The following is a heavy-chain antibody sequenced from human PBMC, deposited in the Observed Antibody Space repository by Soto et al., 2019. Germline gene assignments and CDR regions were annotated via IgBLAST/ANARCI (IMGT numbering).Heavy chain of an antibody. CDR1: GFTFSDFG. J-gene: IGHJ6*02. CDR2: ISYDGILK. V-gene: IGHV3-30*18. Sequence: GGSLRLSCAASGFTFSDFGMHWVRQAPGKGLEWVAIISYDGILKYYADSVKGRFTISRDTSKGAVYLQMNSLTPEDTAVYYCAKDFKVSGGHYGSLNYYYGMDVWGQGTTVTVSS. CDR3: AKDFKVSGGHYGSLNYYYGMDV. D-gene: IGHD3-10*01.